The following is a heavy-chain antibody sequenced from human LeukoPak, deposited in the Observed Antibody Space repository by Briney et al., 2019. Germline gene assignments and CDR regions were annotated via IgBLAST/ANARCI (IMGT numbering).Heavy chain of an antibody. D-gene: IGHD5-18*01. V-gene: IGHV4-59*01. J-gene: IGHJ4*02. CDR1: GGSISSYY. Sequence: SSETLSLTCTVSGGSISSYYWSWIRQPPGKGLEWIGYIYYSGSTNYNPSLKSRVTISVDTSKSQFSLKLSSVTAADTAVYYCAKGQLWSPSHWGQGALVTVSS. CDR2: IYYSGST. CDR3: AKGQLWSPSH.